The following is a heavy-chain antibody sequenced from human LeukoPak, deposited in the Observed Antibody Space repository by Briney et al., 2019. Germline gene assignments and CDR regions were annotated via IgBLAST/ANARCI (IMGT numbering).Heavy chain of an antibody. D-gene: IGHD2-2*01. CDR3: ARAYCSSTSCYFDY. Sequence: GESLKISCKGSGYSFTSYWISWVRQMPGKGLEWMGRIDPSDSYTNYSPSFQGHGTISADKSISTAYLQWSSLKASDTAMYYCARAYCSSTSCYFDYWGQGTLVTVSS. CDR1: GYSFTSYW. CDR2: IDPSDSYT. J-gene: IGHJ4*02. V-gene: IGHV5-10-1*01.